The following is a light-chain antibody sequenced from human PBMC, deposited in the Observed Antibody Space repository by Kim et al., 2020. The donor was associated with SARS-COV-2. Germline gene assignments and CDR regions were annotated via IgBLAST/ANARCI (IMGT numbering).Light chain of an antibody. CDR2: GAS. J-gene: IGKJ2*01. CDR1: QSVTSN. Sequence: VSPGERATLSCRASQSVTSNLAWYQQRPGQAPRLRIYGASIRATGIPDRFSGSGSGTEFTLTISSLQPEDFALYYCQQYNRWPPYIFGQGTKLEI. V-gene: IGKV3-15*01. CDR3: QQYNRWPPYI.